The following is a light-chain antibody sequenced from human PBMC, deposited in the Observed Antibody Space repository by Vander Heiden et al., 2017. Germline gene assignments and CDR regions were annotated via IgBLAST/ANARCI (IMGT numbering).Light chain of an antibody. J-gene: IGLJ3*02. Sequence: SYVLSQPPSVSVAPGPTARIPCGGNALGIRSVHWYQQKPGQAPVLVVYDDSDRPSGIPERFSGSNSGNTASLTISRVMAGDEADYYCLVWDRSTDHSTWVFGGGTKLTVL. CDR3: LVWDRSTDHSTWV. CDR1: ALGIRS. V-gene: IGLV3-21*02. CDR2: DDS.